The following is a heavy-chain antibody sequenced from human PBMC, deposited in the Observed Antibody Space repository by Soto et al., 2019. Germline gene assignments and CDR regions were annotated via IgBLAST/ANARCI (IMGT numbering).Heavy chain of an antibody. CDR3: AREGNGWYFDY. D-gene: IGHD6-19*01. J-gene: IGHJ4*02. CDR2: ISSSSSYI. V-gene: IGHV3-21*01. Sequence: EVQLVESGGGLVKPGGSLRLSCAASGFTFSSYSMNWVRQAPGKGLEWVSSISSSSSYIYYADSVKGRFTISRDNAKNTLYLQMNSRRAEDTAVYYCAREGNGWYFDYWGRGTLVTVSS. CDR1: GFTFSSYS.